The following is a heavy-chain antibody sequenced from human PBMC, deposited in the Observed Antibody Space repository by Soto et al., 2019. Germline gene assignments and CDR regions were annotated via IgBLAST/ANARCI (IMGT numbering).Heavy chain of an antibody. CDR3: AKVISNCSGGSCYSQGHAFDI. D-gene: IGHD2-15*01. CDR1: GFTFYDYA. J-gene: IGHJ3*02. CDR2: ISWNSGSI. Sequence: GGSLRLSCAASGFTFYDYAMHWVRQAPGKGLEWVSGISWNSGSIGYADSVKGRFTISRDNAKNSLYLQMNSLRAEDTALYYCAKVISNCSGGSCYSQGHAFDIWGQGTMVPVSS. V-gene: IGHV3-9*01.